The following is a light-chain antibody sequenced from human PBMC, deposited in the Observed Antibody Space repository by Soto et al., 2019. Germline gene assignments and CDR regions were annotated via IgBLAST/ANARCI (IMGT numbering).Light chain of an antibody. CDR2: AAS. CDR1: QSVSSTY. V-gene: IGKV3-20*01. CDR3: QQDGSSRWT. Sequence: PGDRATLSCRASQSVSSTYLAWYQQKPGQAPRPLISAASSRATGTPDRFSGSGSGTDFTLTISRLEPEDFALYYCQQDGSSRWTFGQGTKVEIK. J-gene: IGKJ1*01.